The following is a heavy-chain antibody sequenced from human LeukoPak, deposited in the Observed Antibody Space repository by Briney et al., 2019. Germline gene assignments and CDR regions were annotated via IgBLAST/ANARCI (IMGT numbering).Heavy chain of an antibody. J-gene: IGHJ4*02. D-gene: IGHD3-9*01. Sequence: GGSLRLSCAASGFTFSSYSMNWVRQAPGEGLEWVSYISSSSSTIYYADSVKGRFTISRDNAENSLYLQMNSLRDEDTAVYYCARGADVGLRYFDWLSPLDYWGQGTLVTVSS. CDR3: ARGADVGLRYFDWLSPLDY. V-gene: IGHV3-48*02. CDR1: GFTFSSYS. CDR2: ISSSSSTI.